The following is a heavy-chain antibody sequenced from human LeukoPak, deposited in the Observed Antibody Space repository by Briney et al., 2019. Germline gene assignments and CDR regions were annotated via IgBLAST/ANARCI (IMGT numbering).Heavy chain of an antibody. J-gene: IGHJ4*02. D-gene: IGHD6-19*01. Sequence: GGSLRLSCAASGFTFSSYEMNWVRQTPGKGLEWLSYISSSGSTIYYADSVKGRFTISRDNAKNSLYLQMNSLRAEDTAIYYCARELASSGWYSSYYFDYWGQGTLVTVS. CDR3: ARELASSGWYSSYYFDY. V-gene: IGHV3-48*03. CDR2: ISSSGSTI. CDR1: GFTFSSYE.